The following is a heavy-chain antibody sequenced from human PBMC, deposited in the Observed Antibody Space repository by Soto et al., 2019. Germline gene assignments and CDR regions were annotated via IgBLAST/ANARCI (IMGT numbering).Heavy chain of an antibody. CDR3: ARASGNYPFDF. J-gene: IGHJ4*02. D-gene: IGHD1-26*01. Sequence: QVQLQQWGAGLLRPSETLSLTCAVYGGSFSDYYWTWIRQPPGKGLEWIGEIHHSGSTIYNPSLNXRXTXSXXPSKSQFSLKMTSMTAADTAVYYCARASGNYPFDFWGQGTLVTVSS. CDR2: IHHSGST. CDR1: GGSFSDYY. V-gene: IGHV4-34*01.